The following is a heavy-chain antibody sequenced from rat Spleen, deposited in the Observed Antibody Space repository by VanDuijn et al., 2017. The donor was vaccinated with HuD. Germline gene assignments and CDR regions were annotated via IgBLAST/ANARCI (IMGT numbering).Heavy chain of an antibody. V-gene: IGHV5-20*01. CDR3: TTGWSDY. Sequence: EVQLVESDGGLVQPGRSLKLSCAASGFTFSDYYMAWVRQAPTKGLEWVATISYDGSSTYYRDSVKGRFTISRDNAKSTLYLQMDSLRSEDTATYYCTTGWSDYWGQGVMVTVSS. CDR2: ISYDGSST. D-gene: IGHD4-2*01. J-gene: IGHJ2*01. CDR1: GFTFSDYY.